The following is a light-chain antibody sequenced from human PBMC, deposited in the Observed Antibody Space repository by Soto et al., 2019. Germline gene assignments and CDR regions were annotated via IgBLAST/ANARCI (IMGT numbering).Light chain of an antibody. CDR2: DAS. Sequence: EIVLTQSPATLSLSPGERATLSCRASQSVSSYLAWYQQKPGQAPRLLIYDASKRASGFPARFSGSGSGTDFTLTISSLEPEDFAVYYCQERTGWPPWTFGQGTNVDI. J-gene: IGKJ1*01. V-gene: IGKV3-11*01. CDR1: QSVSSY. CDR3: QERTGWPPWT.